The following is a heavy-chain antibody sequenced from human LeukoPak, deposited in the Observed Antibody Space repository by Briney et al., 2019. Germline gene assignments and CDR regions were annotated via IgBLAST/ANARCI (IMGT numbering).Heavy chain of an antibody. Sequence: GGSLRLSCAASGFTFSSYSMTWVRQAPGQGLEWVSSISGSGGSTYHADSVKGRFTISRDNSKNTLYLQMNSLRAEDTAVYYCAKDRPSITMVRGAKGDYMDVWGKGTTVTVSS. CDR3: AKDRPSITMVRGAKGDYMDV. CDR1: GFTFSSYS. D-gene: IGHD3-10*01. V-gene: IGHV3-23*01. CDR2: ISGSGGST. J-gene: IGHJ6*03.